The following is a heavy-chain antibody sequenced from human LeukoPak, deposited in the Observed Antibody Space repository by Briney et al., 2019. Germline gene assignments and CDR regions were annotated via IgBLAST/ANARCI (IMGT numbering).Heavy chain of an antibody. V-gene: IGHV3-11*04. J-gene: IGHJ4*02. CDR1: GFTFSDYY. CDR3: ARDSPQYYDSSGYSDY. D-gene: IGHD3-22*01. Sequence: GGTLRLSCAASGFTFSDYYMSWIRQAPGKGLEWVSYISSSGSTIYYADSVKGRFTISRDNAKNSLYLQMNSLRAEDTAVYYCARDSPQYYDSSGYSDYWGQGTLVTVSS. CDR2: ISSSGSTI.